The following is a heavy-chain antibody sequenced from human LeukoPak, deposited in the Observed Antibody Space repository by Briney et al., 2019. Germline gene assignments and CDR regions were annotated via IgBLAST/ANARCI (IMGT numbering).Heavy chain of an antibody. Sequence: PGRSLRLYCAASGFTFSSYGMHWVRQASGKGLEWVAVISYDGSNKYYADSVKGRFTISRDNSKNTLYLQMNSLRAEDTAVYYCAKDGIAVADYWGQGTLVTVSS. J-gene: IGHJ4*02. V-gene: IGHV3-30*18. D-gene: IGHD6-19*01. CDR2: ISYDGSNK. CDR3: AKDGIAVADY. CDR1: GFTFSSYG.